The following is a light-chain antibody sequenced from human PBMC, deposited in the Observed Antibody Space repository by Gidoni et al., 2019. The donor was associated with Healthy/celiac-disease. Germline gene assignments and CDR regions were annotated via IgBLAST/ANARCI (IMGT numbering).Light chain of an antibody. Sequence: DIQMTQSPSTLSASVGDRVTITCRASQSISSWLAWYQHKPGKAPKLLSYKASSLESGVPSRFSGSGSGTEFTLTISSLQPDDFATYYCQQYNSYPYTFGQWTKLEIK. CDR3: QQYNSYPYT. J-gene: IGKJ2*01. V-gene: IGKV1-5*03. CDR2: KAS. CDR1: QSISSW.